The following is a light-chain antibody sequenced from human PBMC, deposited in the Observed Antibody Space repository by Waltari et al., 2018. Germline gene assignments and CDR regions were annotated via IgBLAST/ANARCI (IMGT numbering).Light chain of an antibody. V-gene: IGLV3-19*01. CDR3: YSRDSSGDHLRV. CDR2: GKN. J-gene: IGLJ1*01. Sequence: SSELTQDPAVSVALEQTVRITCQGDSLRGYYASWYQQKPGQAPVLVIYGKNNRPSGIPDRFSGSSSGNTASLTITGAQAEDEAEYYCYSRDSSGDHLRVFGAGTKVTV. CDR1: SLRGYY.